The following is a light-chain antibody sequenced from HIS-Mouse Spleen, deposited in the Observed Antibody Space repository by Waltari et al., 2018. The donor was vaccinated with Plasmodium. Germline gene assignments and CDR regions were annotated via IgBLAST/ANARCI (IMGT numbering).Light chain of an antibody. V-gene: IGLV3-10*01. CDR2: EDS. J-gene: IGLJ3*02. Sequence: SYELTQPPSVSVSPGQTARITCSGDALPKKYAYWYQQKSGQAPVPVIYEDSKRPSGIPERVSGASSGTMATLTISGARVEDEADYYCYSTDSSGNHRVFGGGTKLTVL. CDR1: ALPKKY. CDR3: YSTDSSGNHRV.